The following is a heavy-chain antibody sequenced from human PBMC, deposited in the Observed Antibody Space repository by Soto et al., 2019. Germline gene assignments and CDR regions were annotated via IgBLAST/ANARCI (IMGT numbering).Heavy chain of an antibody. CDR3: ARVEGRNWGANDY. D-gene: IGHD7-27*01. CDR2: IIPILGIA. J-gene: IGHJ4*02. V-gene: IGHV1-69*02. Sequence: QVQLVQSGAEVKKPGSSVKVSCKASGGTFSSYTISWVRQAPGQGLEWMGRIIPILGIANYAQKFQGRVTITADKSTSTAYMELSSLRSEDTAVYYCARVEGRNWGANDYWGQGTLVTVSS. CDR1: GGTFSSYT.